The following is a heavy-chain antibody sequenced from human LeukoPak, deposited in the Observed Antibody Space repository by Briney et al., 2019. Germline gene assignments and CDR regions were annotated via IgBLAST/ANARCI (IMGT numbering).Heavy chain of an antibody. V-gene: IGHV4-34*01. CDR1: GGSFSGYY. D-gene: IGHD2-2*01. Sequence: PSETLSLTCAVYGGSFSGYYWSWIRQPPGKGLEWIGETNHSGSTNYNPSLKSRVTISVDTSKNQFSLKLSSVTAADTAVYYCARAKAPYCSSTSCYGPNWFDPWGQGTLVTVSS. CDR3: ARAKAPYCSSTSCYGPNWFDP. J-gene: IGHJ5*02. CDR2: TNHSGST.